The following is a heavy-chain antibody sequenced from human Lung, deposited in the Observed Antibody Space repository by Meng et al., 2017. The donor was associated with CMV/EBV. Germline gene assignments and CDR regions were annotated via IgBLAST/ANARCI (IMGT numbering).Heavy chain of an antibody. Sequence: QVQLVQSGAEVKKPGASVKGSCKASGYTFPNFGISWVRQAPGQGLDWMGWISGYKGNTNYAQKFQGRVTMTTNTSTSTAYMELGSLRSDDTAVYYCARDSSGYYYTDDYWGQGTPVTVSS. J-gene: IGHJ4*02. V-gene: IGHV1-18*01. CDR2: ISGYKGNT. CDR3: ARDSSGYYYTDDY. D-gene: IGHD3-22*01. CDR1: GYTFPNFG.